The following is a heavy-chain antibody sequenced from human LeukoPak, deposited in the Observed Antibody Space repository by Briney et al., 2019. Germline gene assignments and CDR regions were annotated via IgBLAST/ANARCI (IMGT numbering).Heavy chain of an antibody. CDR1: GYTLTKLY. CDR3: GTLRWHIIELHYYYAMDV. CDR2: FDPEDGET. V-gene: IGHV1-24*01. J-gene: IGHJ6*02. Sequence: ASVKVSCKVSGYTLTKLYIHWVRQAPGKGLEWMGGFDPEDGETIYAQQFQGRVTMTEDTSSDTAYMELKNLRSEDTVVYYCGTLRWHIIELHYYYAMDVWGQGTTVTVSS. D-gene: IGHD2-21*01.